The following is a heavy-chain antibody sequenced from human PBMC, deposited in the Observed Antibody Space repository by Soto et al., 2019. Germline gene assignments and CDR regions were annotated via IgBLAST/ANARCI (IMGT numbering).Heavy chain of an antibody. Sequence: QVQLQESGPGLVKPSETLSLICTVSGGSVSSGSYYWSWVRQPPGKGLEWIGYISFSGSTDYNPSLKSRVTISVDTSNNHFPLKLSSVTAADTAVYYCARDHAVIMGFDQWGQGTLVTVSS. V-gene: IGHV4-61*03. CDR3: ARDHAVIMGFDQ. D-gene: IGHD3-10*01. CDR1: GGSVSSGSYY. CDR2: ISFSGST. J-gene: IGHJ4*02.